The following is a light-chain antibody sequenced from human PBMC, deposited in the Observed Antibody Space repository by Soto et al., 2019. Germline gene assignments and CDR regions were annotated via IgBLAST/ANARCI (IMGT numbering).Light chain of an antibody. CDR3: QQYARSPLT. CDR2: GAS. J-gene: IGKJ4*01. Sequence: EIVLTQSPGTLSLSPGERATLSCRASQSVSSSYLAWYQQKTGQAPRLLIYGASSRATGIPDRFSGTGSGTDFTLTISRLEPDDFAVYYCQQYARSPLTFGGGTKVEIK. CDR1: QSVSSSY. V-gene: IGKV3-20*01.